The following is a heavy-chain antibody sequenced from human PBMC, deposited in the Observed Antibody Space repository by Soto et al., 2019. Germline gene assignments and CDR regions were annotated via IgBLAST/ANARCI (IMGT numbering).Heavy chain of an antibody. CDR1: GFTFSSYW. V-gene: IGHV3-7*01. J-gene: IGHJ4*02. CDR3: YCGSTDY. D-gene: IGHD1-26*01. Sequence: EVQLVESGGGLVQPGGSLRLSCAASGFTFSSYWMSWVRQAPGTGLEWVANIKQDGSERNYVDSVKGRFTISRDNAKNSLYLQMNSLRAEDTAVYFCYCGSTDYWGQGTLVTVCS. CDR2: IKQDGSER.